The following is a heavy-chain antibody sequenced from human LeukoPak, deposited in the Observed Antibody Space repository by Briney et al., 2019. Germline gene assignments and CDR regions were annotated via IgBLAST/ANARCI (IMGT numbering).Heavy chain of an antibody. Sequence: ASVKVSCKASGGTFSSYGISWVRQAPGQGLEWMGGIIPMFNMTIQARNFKGRVTFTADESTATAYMALTSLRFEDTAMYYCARETGPLEVWGQGTQVIVSS. CDR2: IIPMFNMT. CDR1: GGTFSSYG. D-gene: IGHD1-14*01. V-gene: IGHV1-69*13. CDR3: ARETGPLEV. J-gene: IGHJ4*02.